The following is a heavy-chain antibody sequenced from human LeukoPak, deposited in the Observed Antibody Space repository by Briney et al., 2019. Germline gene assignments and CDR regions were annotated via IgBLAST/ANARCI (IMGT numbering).Heavy chain of an antibody. CDR2: ISAYNGNT. J-gene: IGHJ6*02. V-gene: IGHV1-18*01. Sequence: ASVKVSCKASGYTFTSYGISWVRQAPGQGLEWMGWISAYNGNTNYAQKLQGRVTMTTDTSTNTAYMELRSLRSDDTAVYYCARDRYCSGGNCYSNYYGMDVWGQGTTVTVSS. D-gene: IGHD2-15*01. CDR1: GYTFTSYG. CDR3: ARDRYCSGGNCYSNYYGMDV.